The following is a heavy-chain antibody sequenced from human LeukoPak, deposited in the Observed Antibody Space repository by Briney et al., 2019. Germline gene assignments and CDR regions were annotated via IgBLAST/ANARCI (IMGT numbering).Heavy chain of an antibody. CDR3: ARGPLGDQGIVPL. D-gene: IGHD3-16*01. V-gene: IGHV1-69*04. CDR2: IIPILGIA. CDR1: GGTFSSYA. Sequence: SVKVSCKASGGTFSSYAISWVRQAPGQGLEWMGRIIPILGIANYAQKFQGRVTITADKSTSTAYMELSSLRSEDTAVYYCARGPLGDQGIVPLWGQGTLVTVSS. J-gene: IGHJ4*02.